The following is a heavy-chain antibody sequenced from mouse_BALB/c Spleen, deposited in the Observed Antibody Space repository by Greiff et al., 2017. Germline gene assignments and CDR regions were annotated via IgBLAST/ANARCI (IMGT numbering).Heavy chain of an antibody. CDR2: IDPSDSYT. J-gene: IGHJ2*01. V-gene: IGHV1-69*02. CDR3: ARRGGYFDY. CDR1: GYTFTSYW. Sequence: QVQLQQPGAELVKPGASVKLSCKASGYTFTSYWMHWVKQRPGQGLEWIGEIDPSDSYTNYNQKFKGKATLTVDKSSSTAYMQLSSLTSEDSAVYYCARRGGYFDYWGQGTTLTVSS.